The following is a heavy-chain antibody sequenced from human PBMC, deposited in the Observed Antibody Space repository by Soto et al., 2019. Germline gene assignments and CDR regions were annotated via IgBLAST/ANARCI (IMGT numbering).Heavy chain of an antibody. J-gene: IGHJ4*02. V-gene: IGHV3-21*01. CDR2: INSRSSSI. CDR1: GFTFSSYS. Sequence: EVQLVESGGGLVKPGGSLRLSCEASGFTFSSYSMTWVRQAPGKGLEWVSSINSRSSSIYYADSVKGRFTISRDNAKNSLYLQMNSLRAEDTAVYYCARNPSGDYWGQGTLVTVSS. CDR3: ARNPSGDY. D-gene: IGHD3-10*01.